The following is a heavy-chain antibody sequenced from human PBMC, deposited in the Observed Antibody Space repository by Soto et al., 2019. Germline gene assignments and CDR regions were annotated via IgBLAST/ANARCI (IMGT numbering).Heavy chain of an antibody. CDR2: IRSKAYGGTT. CDR1: GFTFGDHA. CDR3: QYQLLTYYYGMDV. D-gene: IGHD2-2*01. J-gene: IGHJ6*02. Sequence: QPGGSLRLSCIGSGFTFGDHAMSWFRQAPGKGLEWVGFIRSKAYGGTTEYAASVKGRFTISRDDSNSIAYLQMNSLKTEDTAVYYCQYQLLTYYYGMDVWGQGTTVTSP. V-gene: IGHV3-49*03.